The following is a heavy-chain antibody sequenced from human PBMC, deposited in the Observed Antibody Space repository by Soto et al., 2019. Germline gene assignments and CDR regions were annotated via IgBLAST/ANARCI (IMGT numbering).Heavy chain of an antibody. Sequence: QVRLVQSGAEVREPGASVKVSCKASGYTFTRYRVHWVRQAPGQGLEWMAIINPNDGTTPYTQKCQGRVTVTSDTSTSTVHMELRSLTSEDTAVYYCTCFLLASWGQGTLVTVSS. J-gene: IGHJ4*02. CDR1: GYTFTRYR. CDR2: INPNDGTT. V-gene: IGHV1-46*01. D-gene: IGHD3-16*01. CDR3: TCFLLAS.